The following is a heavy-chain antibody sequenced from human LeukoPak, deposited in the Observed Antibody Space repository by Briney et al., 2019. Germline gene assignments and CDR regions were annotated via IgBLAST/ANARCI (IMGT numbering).Heavy chain of an antibody. D-gene: IGHD6-13*01. CDR1: GFSLSTSGVG. J-gene: IGHJ1*01. CDR2: IYWDDDK. CDR3: AHYVETGYSSSWYFPEYFQH. Sequence: ESGPTLVKPTQTLTLTCTFSGFSLSTSGVGVGWIRQPPGKALEWLALIYWDDDKRYSPSLKSRLTITKDTSKNQVVLTMTNMDPVDTATYYCAHYVETGYSSSWYFPEYFQHWGQGTLVTVSP. V-gene: IGHV2-5*02.